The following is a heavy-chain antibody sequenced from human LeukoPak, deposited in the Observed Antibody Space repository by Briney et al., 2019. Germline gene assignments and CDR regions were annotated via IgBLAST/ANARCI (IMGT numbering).Heavy chain of an antibody. CDR3: ARDKKSGESSEIDY. V-gene: IGHV3-74*01. Sequence: GGSLRLSCAASGFTFSNYWVHWVRQAPGKGLVWVSRINRDGSTTNYADSVKGRFTVSRDNAKNTLNLQMNSLRAEDTAVYYCARDKKSGESSEIDYWGQGTLVTVSS. J-gene: IGHJ4*02. CDR1: GFTFSNYW. CDR2: INRDGSTT. D-gene: IGHD3-10*01.